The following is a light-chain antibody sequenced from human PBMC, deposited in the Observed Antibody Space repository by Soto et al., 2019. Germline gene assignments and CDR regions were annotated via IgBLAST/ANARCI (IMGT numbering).Light chain of an antibody. CDR1: SSDVGGYNY. Sequence: QSALTQPASVSVSPGQSITISCTGTSSDVGGYNYVSWYQQHPGKAPKLMIYDVSNRPSGVSNRFSGSESGNTASLTISGLQAEDEADYYCSSYTSSSTLVFGGGTKLTVL. CDR2: DVS. CDR3: SSYTSSSTLV. V-gene: IGLV2-14*01. J-gene: IGLJ2*01.